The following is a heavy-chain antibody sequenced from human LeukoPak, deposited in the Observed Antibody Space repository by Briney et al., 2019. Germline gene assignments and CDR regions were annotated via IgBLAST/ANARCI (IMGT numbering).Heavy chain of an antibody. Sequence: ASVKVSCKASGYTFTSYGISWVRQAPGQGLEWMGWISAYNGNTNYAQKLQGRVTMTTDTSTSTAYMELRSLRSDDTAVYYCAKTDYYDSSGRKFDYWGQGTLVTGS. CDR3: AKTDYYDSSGRKFDY. CDR2: ISAYNGNT. J-gene: IGHJ4*02. D-gene: IGHD3-22*01. V-gene: IGHV1-18*01. CDR1: GYTFTSYG.